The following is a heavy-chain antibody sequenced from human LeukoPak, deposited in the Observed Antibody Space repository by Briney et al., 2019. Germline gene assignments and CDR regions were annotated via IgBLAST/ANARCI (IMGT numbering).Heavy chain of an antibody. J-gene: IGHJ4*02. V-gene: IGHV1-8*01. Sequence: ASVKVSCKASGYTFTSYDINWVRQATGQGLEWMGWMNPNSGNTGYAQKFQGRVTTTRNTSISTAYMELSSLRSEDTAVYYCAKSDPYGDYDYWGQGTLVTVSS. CDR1: GYTFTSYD. CDR3: AKSDPYGDYDY. D-gene: IGHD4-17*01. CDR2: MNPNSGNT.